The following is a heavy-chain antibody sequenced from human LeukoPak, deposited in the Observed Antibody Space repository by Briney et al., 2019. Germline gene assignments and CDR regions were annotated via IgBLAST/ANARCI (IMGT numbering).Heavy chain of an antibody. CDR1: GFTFSDYY. CDR3: ARAEVVPAAMSYYYYYYMDV. D-gene: IGHD2-2*01. Sequence: GSLRLSCAASGFTFSDYYMSWIRQAPGKGLEWVSYISSSGSTIYYADSVKGRFTISRDNAKNSLYLQMNSLRAEDTAVYYCARAEVVPAAMSYYYYYYMDVWGKGTTVTVSS. V-gene: IGHV3-11*01. CDR2: ISSSGSTI. J-gene: IGHJ6*03.